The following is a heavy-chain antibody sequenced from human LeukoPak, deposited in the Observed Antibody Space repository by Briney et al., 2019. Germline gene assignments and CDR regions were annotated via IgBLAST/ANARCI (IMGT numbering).Heavy chain of an antibody. V-gene: IGHV3-21*01. CDR2: ISSSSSHI. D-gene: IGHD3-22*01. CDR1: GFTFSSYS. J-gene: IGHJ4*02. CDR3: ARADYDSSGPDY. Sequence: PGGSLRLSCAASGFTFSSYSMNWARQAPGKGLEWVSSISSSSSHIYYADSVKGRFTISRDNAKNSLYLQMNSLRAEDTAVYYCARADYDSSGPDYWGQGTLVTVSS.